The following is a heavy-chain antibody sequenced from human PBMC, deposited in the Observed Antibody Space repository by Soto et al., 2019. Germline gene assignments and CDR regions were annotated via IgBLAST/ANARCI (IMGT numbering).Heavy chain of an antibody. D-gene: IGHD3-22*01. V-gene: IGHV3-33*01. CDR1: GFSFSSYD. Sequence: GGSLRLSCAASGFSFSSYDIHWVRQAPGKGLEWVAVIWYDGSNKYYADSVKGRFTISRDNSRNTLFLQMNSLRAEDTAVYYCARDYYKYYDSSGYYRSPAYWGQGTLVTVSS. CDR3: ARDYYKYYDSSGYYRSPAY. CDR2: IWYDGSNK. J-gene: IGHJ4*02.